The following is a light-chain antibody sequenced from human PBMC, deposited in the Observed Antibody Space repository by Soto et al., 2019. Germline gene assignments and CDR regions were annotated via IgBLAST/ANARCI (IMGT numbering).Light chain of an antibody. V-gene: IGLV2-8*01. CDR3: SSYAGSNNFGV. CDR1: SSDVGGYNY. Sequence: QSVLTQPPSASGSHGQSVTISCTGTSSDVGGYNYVSWYQQHPGKAPKLMIYEVSKRPSGVPDRFSGSKSGNTASLTVSGLQAEDEADYYCSSYAGSNNFGVFGTGTKVTV. J-gene: IGLJ1*01. CDR2: EVS.